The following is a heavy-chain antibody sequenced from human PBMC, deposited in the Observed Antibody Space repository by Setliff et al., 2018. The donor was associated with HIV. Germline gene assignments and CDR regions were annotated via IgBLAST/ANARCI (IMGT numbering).Heavy chain of an antibody. D-gene: IGHD2-21*01. CDR2: IYTSVST. V-gene: IGHV4-4*08. CDR1: GGPISSYY. J-gene: IGHJ4*02. Sequence: LSLTCTVSGGPISSYYWSWIRQPPGTGLEWIGYIYTSVSTNYNPSLKSRVPISVDTSKNPFSLKLSSVTAADTAGYYCARGPCILWWTPHQTPYYFDYWGEGTRVTVSS. CDR3: ARGPCILWWTPHQTPYYFDY.